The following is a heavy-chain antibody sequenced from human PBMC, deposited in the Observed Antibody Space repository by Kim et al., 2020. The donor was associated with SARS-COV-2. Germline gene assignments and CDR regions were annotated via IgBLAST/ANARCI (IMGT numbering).Heavy chain of an antibody. V-gene: IGHV3-73*01. CDR2: KAKSYAT. J-gene: IGHJ5*02. Sequence: KAKSYATEYVEALKGRFTISRDDSKNTAYLQVNSLKTEDTALYYCSRNFSSWGQGTLDTVSS. CDR3: SRNFSS. D-gene: IGHD3-3*01.